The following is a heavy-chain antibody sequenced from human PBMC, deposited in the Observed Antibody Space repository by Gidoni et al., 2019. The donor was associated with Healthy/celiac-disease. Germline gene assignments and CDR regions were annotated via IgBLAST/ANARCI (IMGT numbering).Heavy chain of an antibody. J-gene: IGHJ3*02. CDR3: ARDPGSGSYYQDAFDI. Sequence: EVQLVESGGGLVKPGGSLRLSCAASGFTFSSYSMNWVRQAPGKGLEWVSAISSSSSYIYYADSVKGRFTISRDNAKNSLYLQMNSLRAEDTAVYYCARDPGSGSYYQDAFDIWGQGTMVTVSS. CDR1: GFTFSSYS. V-gene: IGHV3-21*01. CDR2: ISSSSSYI. D-gene: IGHD3-10*01.